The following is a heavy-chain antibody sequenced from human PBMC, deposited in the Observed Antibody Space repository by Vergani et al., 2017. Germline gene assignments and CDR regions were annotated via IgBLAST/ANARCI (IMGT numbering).Heavy chain of an antibody. CDR3: ARVVPAATPDY. D-gene: IGHD2-2*01. Sequence: QVQLPESGPGLVKPSETLSLTCAVSGYSISSGYYWGWIRQPPGKGLEWIGSIYHSGSTYYNPSLKSRVTISVDTSKNQFSLKLSSVTAADTAVYYCARVVPAATPDYWGQGTLVTVSS. CDR2: IYHSGST. V-gene: IGHV4-38-2*01. J-gene: IGHJ4*02. CDR1: GYSISSGYY.